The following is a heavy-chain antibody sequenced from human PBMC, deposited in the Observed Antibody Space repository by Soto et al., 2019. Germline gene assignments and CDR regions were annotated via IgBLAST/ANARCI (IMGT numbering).Heavy chain of an antibody. CDR1: GGSVSSPDYY. D-gene: IGHD6-6*01. Sequence: PSETLSLTCTVSGGSVSSPDYYWSWIRQPPGKGLEWIAYVYYSGSANYDPSLKSRVTISVDRSKNQFSLKLKSVTAADTAVYYCARDRAWASDKYGMDVWGQGTTVTVPS. CDR3: ARDRAWASDKYGMDV. CDR2: VYYSGSA. J-gene: IGHJ6*02. V-gene: IGHV4-61*08.